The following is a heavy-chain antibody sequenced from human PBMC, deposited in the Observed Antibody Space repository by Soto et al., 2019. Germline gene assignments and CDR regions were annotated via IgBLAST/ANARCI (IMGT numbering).Heavy chain of an antibody. Sequence: GGSLRLSCAASGFTFSSYAMSWVRQAPGEGLEWVSAISGSGGSTYYADSVKGRFTISRDNSKNTLYLQMNGLRAEDTAVYYCAKHTIFGVVPSPFDYWGQGTLVTVSS. CDR3: AKHTIFGVVPSPFDY. V-gene: IGHV3-23*01. CDR1: GFTFSSYA. CDR2: ISGSGGST. D-gene: IGHD3-3*01. J-gene: IGHJ4*02.